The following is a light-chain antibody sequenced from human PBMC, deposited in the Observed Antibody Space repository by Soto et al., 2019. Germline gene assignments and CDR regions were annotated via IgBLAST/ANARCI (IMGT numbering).Light chain of an antibody. CDR3: QQHNTYSRT. V-gene: IGKV1-5*03. J-gene: IGKJ1*01. CDR1: QSICGW. CDR2: QAS. Sequence: DIQMTQSPPTLSASVGDRVTITCRASQSICGWLAWYQQKPGKAPNLLIYQASTLESGVPSRFSGSGSGTEFTLTISSLQPDDFATYHCQQHNTYSRTFGQGTKVEIK.